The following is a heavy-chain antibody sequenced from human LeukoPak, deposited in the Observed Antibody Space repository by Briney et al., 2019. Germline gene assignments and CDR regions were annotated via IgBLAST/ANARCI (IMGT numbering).Heavy chain of an antibody. CDR1: GFTFSSYS. Sequence: PGGSLRLSCAASGFTFSSYSMNWVRQAPGKGLEWVSSISSSSSYIYYADSVKGRFTISRDNAKNSLYLQMNSLRAEDTAVYYCATRHIVVVPAAIWYGMDVWGQGTTVTVSS. J-gene: IGHJ6*02. CDR2: ISSSSSYI. V-gene: IGHV3-21*01. CDR3: ATRHIVVVPAAIWYGMDV. D-gene: IGHD2-2*01.